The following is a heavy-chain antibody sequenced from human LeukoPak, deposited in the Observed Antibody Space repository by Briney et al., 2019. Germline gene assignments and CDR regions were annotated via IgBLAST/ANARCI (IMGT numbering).Heavy chain of an antibody. CDR1: GSTVSSNY. J-gene: IGHJ4*02. V-gene: IGHV3-53*01. CDR3: ARSMDLSGYEDS. D-gene: IGHD2/OR15-2a*01. Sequence: PGGSLRLSCAASGSTVSSNYMSWVRQAPGKGLEWVSVIYIGGITYYADSVKGRFTISRDNSRNTLFLQMNSLRAEDTAVYYCARSMDLSGYEDSWGQGTVVTVSS. CDR2: IYIGGIT.